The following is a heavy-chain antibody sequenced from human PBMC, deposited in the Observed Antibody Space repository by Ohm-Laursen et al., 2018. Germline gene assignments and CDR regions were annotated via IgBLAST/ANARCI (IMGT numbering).Heavy chain of an antibody. D-gene: IGHD5-24*01. CDR1: GFTFSSYG. Sequence: SLRLSCAASGFTFSSYGMHWVRQAPGKGLEWVAVIWYDGSNKYYADSVKGRFTISRDNSKNTLFLQMNSLRAEDTAVYYCASLVEMSTPDDYWGQGTLVTVSS. CDR3: ASLVEMSTPDDY. V-gene: IGHV3-33*01. J-gene: IGHJ4*02. CDR2: IWYDGSNK.